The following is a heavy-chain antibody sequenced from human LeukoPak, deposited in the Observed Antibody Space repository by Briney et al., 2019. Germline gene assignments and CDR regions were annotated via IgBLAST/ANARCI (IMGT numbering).Heavy chain of an antibody. CDR3: ARVKGYGDYSYSYYYAMDV. J-gene: IGHJ6*02. CDR1: GGSISRYY. CDR2: IYYSGTT. Sequence: SETLSLTCTVSGGSISRYYWSWIRQPPGKGLEWIGYIYYSGTTNYNPPLKSRVTISVDTSKNQFSLKLSSVTAVDTAVYYCARVKGYGDYSYSYYYAMDVWGQGTTVTVSS. D-gene: IGHD4-17*01. V-gene: IGHV4-59*01.